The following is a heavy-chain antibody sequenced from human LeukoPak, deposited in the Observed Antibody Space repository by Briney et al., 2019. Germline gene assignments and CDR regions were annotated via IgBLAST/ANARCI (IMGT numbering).Heavy chain of an antibody. V-gene: IGHV6-1*01. D-gene: IGHD2-15*01. CDR1: GDSFFWNSVA. CDR2: TYYSSEWHH. Sequence: SQTLSLTCAVSGDSFFWNSVAWNWIRQSPSRGLEWPGRTYYSSEWHHDYAVSVKSRINITADTFKSQFSLHLNTVTPEDTAVYFCARGRYCGGGTCYHFDSWGQGTLVTVSS. J-gene: IGHJ4*02. CDR3: ARGRYCGGGTCYHFDS.